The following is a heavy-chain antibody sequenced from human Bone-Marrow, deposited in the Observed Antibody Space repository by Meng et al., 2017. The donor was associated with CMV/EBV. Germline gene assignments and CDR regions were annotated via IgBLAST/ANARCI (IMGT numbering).Heavy chain of an antibody. Sequence: GGSLRLSCAASGFTFSSYWMHWVRQAPGEGPVWVSRIKTDGSSTSYADSVKGRFTISRDNAKNTLYRQMNSLRAEDTAVYYCAKVAAGSWDWVDPWGQGTLVTVSS. CDR1: GFTFSSYW. D-gene: IGHD6-13*01. J-gene: IGHJ5*02. CDR3: AKVAAGSWDWVDP. CDR2: IKTDGSST. V-gene: IGHV3-74*01.